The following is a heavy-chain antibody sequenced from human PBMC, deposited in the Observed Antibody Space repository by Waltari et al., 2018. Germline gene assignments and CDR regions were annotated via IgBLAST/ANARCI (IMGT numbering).Heavy chain of an antibody. CDR1: GSSISSGQY. V-gene: IGHV4-38-2*01. D-gene: IGHD1-26*01. CDR2: LEHSGST. J-gene: IGHJ4*02. CDR3: ARKPISSGHYYYFDY. Sequence: QVQLQEWGPGLEAPSETLPLTCAVSGSSISSGQYWRRIRQPPGEGRAGIGNLEHSGSTSYNPSLNSRVTISVNTYKNQFSLKLNSVTAADTAVYYCARKPISSGHYYYFDYWGQGTLVTVSS.